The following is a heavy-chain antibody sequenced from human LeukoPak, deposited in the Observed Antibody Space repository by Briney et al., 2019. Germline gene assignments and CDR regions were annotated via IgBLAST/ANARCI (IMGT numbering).Heavy chain of an antibody. Sequence: SGGSLRLSCAASGITFSSYAMSWVRQAPGKGLEWVSAISGSGGSTYYADSVKGRFTISRGNSKNTLYLQMNSLRAEDTAVYYCAKVLYYDILTGYYGEIDYWGQGTLVTVSS. D-gene: IGHD3-9*01. J-gene: IGHJ4*02. CDR3: AKVLYYDILTGYYGEIDY. CDR2: ISGSGGST. V-gene: IGHV3-23*01. CDR1: GITFSSYA.